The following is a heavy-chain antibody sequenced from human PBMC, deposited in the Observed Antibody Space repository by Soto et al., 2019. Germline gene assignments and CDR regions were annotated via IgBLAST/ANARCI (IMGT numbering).Heavy chain of an antibody. D-gene: IGHD2-21*01. CDR3: AKENAYCGGDCPPDAFDI. Sequence: EVQLLESGGGLVQPGGSLRLSCAASGFTFSSYAMSWVRQAPGKGLEWVSAISGSGGSTYYADSVKGRFTISRDNSKNTLYLQMNSLRAEDTAVYYCAKENAYCGGDCPPDAFDIWGQGTMVTVSS. CDR2: ISGSGGST. CDR1: GFTFSSYA. V-gene: IGHV3-23*01. J-gene: IGHJ3*02.